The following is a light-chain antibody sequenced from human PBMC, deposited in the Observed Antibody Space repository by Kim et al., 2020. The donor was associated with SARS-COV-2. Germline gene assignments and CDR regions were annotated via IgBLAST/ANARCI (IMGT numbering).Light chain of an antibody. CDR3: QAWDNTWV. J-gene: IGLJ3*02. V-gene: IGLV3-1*01. CDR2: QDT. CDR1: KLGDKY. Sequence: SYELTQPPSVSVSPGQTVTITCSGDKLGDKYSSWYQQQPGQAPVLVIYQDTKRPSGIPERFAGSNSGNTATLTISGAQAMDEADYYCQAWDNTWVFGGAT.